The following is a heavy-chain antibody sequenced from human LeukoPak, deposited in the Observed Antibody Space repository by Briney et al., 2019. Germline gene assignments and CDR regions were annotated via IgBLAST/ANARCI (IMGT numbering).Heavy chain of an antibody. V-gene: IGHV3-23*01. Sequence: PGGSLRLSCAASGFTFSSYAISWVRQAPGKGLEWVSAISGSGGSTYYADSVKGRFTISRDNSKNTLYLQMNSLRAEDTAVYYCAKDPSPGIAAQYYFDYWGQGTLVTVSS. CDR2: ISGSGGST. D-gene: IGHD6-13*01. CDR3: AKDPSPGIAAQYYFDY. J-gene: IGHJ4*02. CDR1: GFTFSSYA.